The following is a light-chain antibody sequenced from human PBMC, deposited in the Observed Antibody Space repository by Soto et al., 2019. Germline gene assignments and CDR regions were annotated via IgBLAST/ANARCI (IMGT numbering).Light chain of an antibody. CDR2: DAS. CDR3: QQYTSYSRA. V-gene: IGKV1-5*01. J-gene: IGKJ1*01. Sequence: DIQMTQSPSTLSASVGDRVTITFRASQSIIHFLAWYQQKPGKVPKLLIYDASNLGSGVPSRFSGSGSGTDFTLTISGLQPDDFTTYYCQQYTSYSRAFGQGTKVDI. CDR1: QSIIHF.